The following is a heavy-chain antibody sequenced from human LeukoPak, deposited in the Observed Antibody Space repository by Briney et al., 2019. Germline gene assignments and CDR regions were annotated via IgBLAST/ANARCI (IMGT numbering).Heavy chain of an antibody. CDR3: ARGLWGGYCSGGSCLGFDP. V-gene: IGHV1-8*01. J-gene: IGHJ5*02. D-gene: IGHD2-15*01. CDR2: MNPNSGNT. Sequence: ASVKVSCKASGYTFTSYDINWVRQATGKGLEWMGWMNPNSGNTGHAQKFQGRVTMTRNTSISTGYMVLSSLRSEDTAVYYCARGLWGGYCSGGSCLGFDPWGQGTLVTVSS. CDR1: GYTFTSYD.